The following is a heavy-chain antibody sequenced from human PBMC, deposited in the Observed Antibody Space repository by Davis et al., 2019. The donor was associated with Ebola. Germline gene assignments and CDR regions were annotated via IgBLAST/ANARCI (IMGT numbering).Heavy chain of an antibody. Sequence: ASVKVSCKASGYTFTSYAMHWVHQAPGQRLEWMGWINAGNGNTKYSQKFQGRVTITRDTSASTAYMELSSLRSEDTAVYYCAREWIFGVVIYTGDAFDIWGQGTMVTVSS. D-gene: IGHD3-3*01. V-gene: IGHV1-3*01. CDR3: AREWIFGVVIYTGDAFDI. CDR1: GYTFTSYA. CDR2: INAGNGNT. J-gene: IGHJ3*02.